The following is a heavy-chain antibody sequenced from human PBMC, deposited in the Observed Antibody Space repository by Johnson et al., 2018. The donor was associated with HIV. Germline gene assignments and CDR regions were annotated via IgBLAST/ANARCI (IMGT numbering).Heavy chain of an antibody. CDR1: EFTFSYYW. D-gene: IGHD2-8*01. CDR3: ARDRVDEGVGFDI. V-gene: IGHV3-7*01. Sequence: VQLMESGGGLVQPGGSLRLSCAASEFTFSYYWMSWVRQGPGKGLEWVANIKQDGSEKYYVDSVKGRFTISRDNAKNSLYLLMNSLRAEDTAVYYCARDRVDEGVGFDIWGQGTMVTVSS. CDR2: IKQDGSEK. J-gene: IGHJ3*02.